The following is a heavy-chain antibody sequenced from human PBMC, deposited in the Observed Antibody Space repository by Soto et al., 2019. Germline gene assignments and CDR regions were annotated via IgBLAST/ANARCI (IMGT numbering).Heavy chain of an antibody. CDR1: GFSLTTSGVG. CDR3: AHRVLRTVFGVVTTTASYFDF. CDR2: IYWDDDK. V-gene: IGHV2-5*02. Sequence: QITLNESGPTQVKPRQTLTLTCTFSGFSLTTSGVGVGWIRQSPGKAPEWLALIYWDDDKRYSPSLKSRLTITKDTSKNQVVLTMADLDPADTATYYCAHRVLRTVFGVVTTTASYFDFWGQGTPVAVSS. J-gene: IGHJ4*02. D-gene: IGHD3-3*01.